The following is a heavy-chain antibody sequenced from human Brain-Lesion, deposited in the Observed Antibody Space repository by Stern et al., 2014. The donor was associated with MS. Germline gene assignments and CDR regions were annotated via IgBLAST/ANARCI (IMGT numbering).Heavy chain of an antibody. CDR2: VNNDGRRT. V-gene: IGHV3-74*02. D-gene: IGHD3-10*01. Sequence: DVQLVESGGGLVQPGGSLRLSCAASGFTFSNYWMHWVRQAPGKWLVWVSRVNNDGRRTSYADSVKGRFTMSRDNAKNTLYLQMNSLRVEDTAIYYCARGERWFDSWGQGTLVTVSS. CDR3: ARGERWFDS. CDR1: GFTFSNYW. J-gene: IGHJ5*01.